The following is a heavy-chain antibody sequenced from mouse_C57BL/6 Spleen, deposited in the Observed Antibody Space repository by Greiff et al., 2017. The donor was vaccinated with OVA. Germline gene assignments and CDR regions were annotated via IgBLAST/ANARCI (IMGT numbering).Heavy chain of an antibody. CDR3: VRAGYNYAMDY. J-gene: IGHJ4*01. Sequence: EVQRVESGGGLVQPKGSLKLSCAASGFSFNTYAMNWVRQAPGKGLEWVARIRSKSNNYATYYADSVKDRFTISRDDSESMLYLQMNNLKTEDTAMYYCVRAGYNYAMDYWGQGTSVTVSS. V-gene: IGHV10-1*01. CDR2: IRSKSNNYAT. CDR1: GFSFNTYA. D-gene: IGHD3-1*01.